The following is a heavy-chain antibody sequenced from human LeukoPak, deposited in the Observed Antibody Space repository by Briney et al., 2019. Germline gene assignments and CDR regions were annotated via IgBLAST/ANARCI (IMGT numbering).Heavy chain of an antibody. Sequence: TSETLSLTCAVYGGSFSGYYWGWIRHPPGKGLEWIGEINHSGSTNYNPSLKSRVTISVDTSKNQFSLKLSSVTAADTAVYYCARFTKGERDGYKSYYYYYMDVWGKGTTVTVSS. CDR1: GGSFSGYY. CDR2: INHSGST. V-gene: IGHV4-34*01. CDR3: ARFTKGERDGYKSYYYYYMDV. D-gene: IGHD5-24*01. J-gene: IGHJ6*03.